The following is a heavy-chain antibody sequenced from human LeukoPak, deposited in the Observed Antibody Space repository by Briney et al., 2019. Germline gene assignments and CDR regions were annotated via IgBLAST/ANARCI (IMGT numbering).Heavy chain of an antibody. CDR3: ARLRDYGGNPNHFEY. CDR2: IYPGDSDT. V-gene: IGHV5-51*01. Sequence: GESLKIACKGSGYSFTSYWIGWVRQMPGKGLEWMGIIYPGDSDTRYSPSFQGQVTISADKSISTAYLQWSSLKASDTAMYYCARLRDYGGNPNHFEYWGQGTLVTVSS. D-gene: IGHD4-23*01. CDR1: GYSFTSYW. J-gene: IGHJ4*02.